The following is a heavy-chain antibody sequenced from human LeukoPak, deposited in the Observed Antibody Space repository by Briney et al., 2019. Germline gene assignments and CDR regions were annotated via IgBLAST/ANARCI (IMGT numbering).Heavy chain of an antibody. Sequence: GGSLRLSCAASGFTFDDYAMHWVRQAPGKGLEWVSAISGSGGSTYYADSVKGRFTISRDNSKNTLYLQMNSLRAEDTAVYYCAKDHYYDSSGYFAGKVDYWGQGTLVTVSS. CDR2: ISGSGGST. V-gene: IGHV3-23*01. CDR3: AKDHYYDSSGYFAGKVDY. J-gene: IGHJ4*02. D-gene: IGHD3-22*01. CDR1: GFTFDDYA.